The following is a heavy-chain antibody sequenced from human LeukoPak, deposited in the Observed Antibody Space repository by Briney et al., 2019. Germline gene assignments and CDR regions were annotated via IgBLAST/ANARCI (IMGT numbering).Heavy chain of an antibody. D-gene: IGHD3-10*01. CDR1: GYTFTSYD. V-gene: IGHV1-8*01. CDR2: MYPNRGNT. CDR3: TRVTMVRGAKNWGNFDL. Sequence: ASVKVSRKASGYTFTSYDINWVRQATGHGLEWMGWMYPNRGNTGYAQKFKGRVTMTRSTSISTAYIELSSLRSENTAVYYCTRVTMVRGAKNWGNFDLSGGGNLVSASS. J-gene: IGHJ2*01.